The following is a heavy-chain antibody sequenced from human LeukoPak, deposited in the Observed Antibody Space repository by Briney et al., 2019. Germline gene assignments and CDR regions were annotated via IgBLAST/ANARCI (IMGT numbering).Heavy chain of an antibody. CDR3: ARAPEWLRWVYFDY. V-gene: IGHV3-11*01. D-gene: IGHD5-12*01. CDR1: GFTFSDYY. Sequence: PGGSLRLSCAASGFTFSDYYMSWIRQAPGKGLEWVSYISSSGSTIYYADSVKGRFTISRDNAKNSLYLQMNSLRAEDTAVYYCARAPEWLRWVYFDYWGQGTLVTVSS. J-gene: IGHJ4*02. CDR2: ISSSGSTI.